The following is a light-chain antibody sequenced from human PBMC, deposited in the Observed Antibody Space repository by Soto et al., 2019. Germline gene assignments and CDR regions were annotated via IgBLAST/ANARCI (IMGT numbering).Light chain of an antibody. Sequence: QSALTQPASVSGSPGQSITISCTGTSSDVGSYNLVSWYQHHPGKAPKLIIYEVSKRPSGVSNRFSGSKSGNTASLTISGLQAEDEADYYCCSYAGSSTLVFGTGTKVTV. CDR2: EVS. V-gene: IGLV2-23*02. CDR3: CSYAGSSTLV. CDR1: SSDVGSYNL. J-gene: IGLJ1*01.